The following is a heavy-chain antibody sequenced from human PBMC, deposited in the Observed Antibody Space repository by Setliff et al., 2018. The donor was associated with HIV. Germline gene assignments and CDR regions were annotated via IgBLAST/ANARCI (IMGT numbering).Heavy chain of an antibody. D-gene: IGHD4-4*01. V-gene: IGHV4-59*05. Sequence: PSETLSLTCTVSGGSISSDYWSWIRQPAGKGLEWIGSISYSENIYYNPSLKSRVTISADTSKKQFSLKLSSVTAADTAVYYCARADSRRGAGYQYMDVWGKGTTVTVSS. CDR3: ARADSRRGAGYQYMDV. CDR2: ISYSENI. CDR1: GGSISSDY. J-gene: IGHJ6*03.